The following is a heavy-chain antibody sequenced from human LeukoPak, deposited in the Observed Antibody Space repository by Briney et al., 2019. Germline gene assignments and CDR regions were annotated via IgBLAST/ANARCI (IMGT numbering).Heavy chain of an antibody. J-gene: IGHJ3*02. V-gene: IGHV3-30*18. CDR3: AKVRPRPYSYGYGNGAFDI. CDR2: ISYDGSNK. CDR1: GFTFSSYG. Sequence: GRSLRLSCAASGFTFSSYGMHWVRQAPGKGLEWVAVISYDGSNKYYADSVKGRFTISRDNSKNTLYLQMNSLRAEDTAVYYCAKVRPRPYSYGYGNGAFDIWGQGTMVTVSS. D-gene: IGHD5-18*01.